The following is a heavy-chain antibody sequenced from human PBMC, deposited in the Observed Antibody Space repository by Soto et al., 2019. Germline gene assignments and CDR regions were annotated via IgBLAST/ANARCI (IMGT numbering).Heavy chain of an antibody. Sequence: QVQLVQSGAEVKKPGSSVKVSCKASGGTFSSYAISWVRQAPGQGLEWMGGIIPIFGTANYAPKFQGRVTITADESTSTAYMELSSLRSEDTAVYYCARDLQRTIDGYLFDYCCQGTLVTDSS. CDR1: GGTFSSYA. CDR2: IIPIFGTA. CDR3: ARDLQRTIDGYLFDY. V-gene: IGHV1-69*01. D-gene: IGHD5-12*01. J-gene: IGHJ4*02.